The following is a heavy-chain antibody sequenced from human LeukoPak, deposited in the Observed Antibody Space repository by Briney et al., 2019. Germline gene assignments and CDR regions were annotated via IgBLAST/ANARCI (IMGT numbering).Heavy chain of an antibody. CDR1: GFSFSTYC. CDR2: ISYSSTYI. V-gene: IGHV3-21*01. Sequence: GGSLRLSCAASGFSFSTYCMNWVRQTPGKGLEWVSSISYSSTYIYYADSVRGRFTVSRDDAKNSLYLQMNSLRAEDTAVYYSAISKGIGNYGMDVWGQGTTVTVSS. CDR3: AISKGIGNYGMDV. D-gene: IGHD2/OR15-2a*01. J-gene: IGHJ6*02.